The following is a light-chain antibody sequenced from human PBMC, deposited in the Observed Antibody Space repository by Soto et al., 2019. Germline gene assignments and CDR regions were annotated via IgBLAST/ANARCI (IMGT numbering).Light chain of an antibody. CDR2: GAS. Sequence: EIVMTQSPATLSVSPGERASLSCRASQSVGSYLAWYHQKPGQAPKVLIYGASTRATGIPARFSGSGSGTDFTLTVSSLQSEDFAVYYCQQYNKWPPTFGQGTRLEIK. J-gene: IGKJ5*01. CDR1: QSVGSY. CDR3: QQYNKWPPT. V-gene: IGKV3-15*01.